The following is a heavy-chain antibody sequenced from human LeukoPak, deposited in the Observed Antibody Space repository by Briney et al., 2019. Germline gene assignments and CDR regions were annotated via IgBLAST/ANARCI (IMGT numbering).Heavy chain of an antibody. CDR2: TTSTSNHI. Sequence: GGSLRLSCAASGSTFSSYEMNWVRQAPGKGLEWVSATTSTSNHINYADSVKGRFTISRDSANNSLYLQMNSLRAEDTAVYYCARVYSANGYGSGYYDYWGQGTLVTVSS. V-gene: IGHV3-21*01. J-gene: IGHJ4*02. CDR3: ARVYSANGYGSGYYDY. CDR1: GSTFSSYE. D-gene: IGHD3-10*01.